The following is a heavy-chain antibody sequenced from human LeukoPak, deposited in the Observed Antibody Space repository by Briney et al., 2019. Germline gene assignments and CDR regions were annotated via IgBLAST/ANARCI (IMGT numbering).Heavy chain of an antibody. J-gene: IGHJ4*02. V-gene: IGHV4-4*07. CDR3: ARSAYYYDSSVSFGC. D-gene: IGHD3-22*01. CDR2: IYSSGST. CDR1: GGSISSYY. Sequence: SETLSLTCAVSGGSISSYYWSWIRQPPGKGLEWIGHIYSSGSTNYNPSLKSRVTMSVDTSKNQFSLKLSSVTAADTALYYCARSAYYYDSSVSFGCWGQVTLVTVS.